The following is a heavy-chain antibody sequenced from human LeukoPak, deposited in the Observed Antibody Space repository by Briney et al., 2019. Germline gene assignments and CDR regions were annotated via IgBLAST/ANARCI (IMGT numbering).Heavy chain of an antibody. D-gene: IGHD3-22*01. CDR3: ARVHTSSYAADL. J-gene: IGHJ5*02. CDR2: ISSSSSTI. V-gene: IGHV3-48*04. Sequence: GGSLRLSCAASGFTFSTYSIDWVRQAPGKGLEWISYISSSSSTIDFADSVKGRFTISIDNARNSVYLQMNSLRAEDTAVYYCARVHTSSYAADLWGQGTLVTVSS. CDR1: GFTFSTYS.